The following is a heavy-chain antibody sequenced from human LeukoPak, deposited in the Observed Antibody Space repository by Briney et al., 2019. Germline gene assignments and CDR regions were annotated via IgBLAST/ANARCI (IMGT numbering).Heavy chain of an antibody. J-gene: IGHJ4*02. CDR3: ARMPGGSYYHRLDS. CDR2: TSDSGGTT. D-gene: IGHD2-15*01. CDR1: GFTFRSYA. Sequence: GGSLRLSCAASGFTFRSYAMGWVRQAPGKGLEWVSGTSDSGGTTHYADSVKGRFTISRDNSKNTLFLQMNSLRGEDTAVYYCARMPGGSYYHRLDSWGQGTLATVSS. V-gene: IGHV3-23*01.